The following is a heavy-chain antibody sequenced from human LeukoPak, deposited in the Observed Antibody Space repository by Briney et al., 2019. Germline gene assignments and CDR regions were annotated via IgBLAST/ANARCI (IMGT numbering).Heavy chain of an antibody. Sequence: SSETLSLTCTVSGGSLSTYYWTWIRQTPGKGLEWIGYIYYSGSTNYNPSLRSRVTISVDTSKNQFSLKLNSVTAADTAVYYCARYGSGSYSDDHFQRWGQGTLVTVSS. D-gene: IGHD3-10*01. J-gene: IGHJ1*01. CDR1: GGSLSTYY. CDR3: ARYGSGSYSDDHFQR. CDR2: IYYSGST. V-gene: IGHV4-59*08.